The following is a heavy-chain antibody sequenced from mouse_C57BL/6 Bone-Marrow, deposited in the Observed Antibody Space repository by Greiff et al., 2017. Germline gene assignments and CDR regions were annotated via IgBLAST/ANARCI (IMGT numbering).Heavy chain of an antibody. Sequence: QVQLQQPGAELVKPGASVKLSCKASGYTFTSYWMHWVKQRPGQGLEWIGMIHPNSGSTNYNEKFKSKATLTVDKSSSTAYMQLSSLTSEDSAVYYRACTTAVWYFDVWGTGTTVTVSS. D-gene: IGHD1-2*01. CDR2: IHPNSGST. J-gene: IGHJ1*03. V-gene: IGHV1-64*01. CDR3: ACTTAVWYFDV. CDR1: GYTFTSYW.